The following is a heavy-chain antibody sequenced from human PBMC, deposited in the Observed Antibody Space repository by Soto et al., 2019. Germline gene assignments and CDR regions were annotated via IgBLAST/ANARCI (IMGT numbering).Heavy chain of an antibody. J-gene: IGHJ4*02. CDR2: IIPIFGTA. D-gene: IGHD5-18*01. V-gene: IGHV1-69*01. CDR3: ERRGSWSVDTAMAWTG. Sequence: QVQLVQSGAEVKKPGSSVKVSCKASGGTFSSYAISWVRQAPGQGLEWMGGIIPIFGTANYAQKFQGRVTITSDEDTSTAYMELSSLRSEDTAVYYCERRGSWSVDTAMAWTGWGQGTLVTVSS. CDR1: GGTFSSYA.